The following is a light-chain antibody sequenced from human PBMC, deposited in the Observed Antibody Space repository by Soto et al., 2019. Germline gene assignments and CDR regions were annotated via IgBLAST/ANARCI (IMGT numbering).Light chain of an antibody. V-gene: IGKV3-15*01. CDR1: QSVSSN. CDR3: QQYNTWPIT. Sequence: EIVMTQSPATLSVSPGERATLSCRASQSVSSNLAWYQQKPGQAPRLLIYCASTRATGIPARFSGSGSGTEFTLTISSLQSEDFAVYYCQQYNTWPITFGQGTRLEIK. CDR2: CAS. J-gene: IGKJ5*01.